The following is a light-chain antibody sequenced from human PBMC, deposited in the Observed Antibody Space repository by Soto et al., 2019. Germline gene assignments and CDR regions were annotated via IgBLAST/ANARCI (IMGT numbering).Light chain of an antibody. V-gene: IGLV2-14*01. CDR1: SSDVGTYNS. CDR3: GSYPGAIAYV. J-gene: IGLJ1*01. Sequence: QSALTQPASVSGSPGQSISISCSGTSSDVGTYNSVSWYQQHPGTAPKLIMYDATHRPSGVSYRFSGYKSGSTAYRTISGLQAEDEADYYFGSYPGAIAYVFASGTKLTVL. CDR2: DAT.